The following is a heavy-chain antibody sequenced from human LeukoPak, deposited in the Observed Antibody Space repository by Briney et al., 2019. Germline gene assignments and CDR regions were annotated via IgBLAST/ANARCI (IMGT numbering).Heavy chain of an antibody. CDR2: IYYSGST. V-gene: IGHV4-39*01. CDR3: AAYYSGSYFEYDY. D-gene: IGHD1-26*01. CDR1: GVSISSSSYY. Sequence: KTSETLSLTCTVSGVSISSSSYYWGWIRQPPGKGLEWIGSIYYSGSTYYNPSLKSRVTISVDTSKNQFSLKLSSVTAADTAVYYCAAYYSGSYFEYDYWGQGTLVTVSS. J-gene: IGHJ4*02.